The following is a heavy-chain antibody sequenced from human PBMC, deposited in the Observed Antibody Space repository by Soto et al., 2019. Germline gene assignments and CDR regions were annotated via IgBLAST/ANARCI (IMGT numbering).Heavy chain of an antibody. Sequence: QVQLVQSGAEVKKPGASVKVSCKASGYTVTNNDVSWVRQATGQGLEWMGWMNPGSGDTGYAQKFQGRVTMTRDISIATAYMELNSLTSEDTAIYYCPRMVSFGSSNWFDPWGQGTLVTVSS. CDR1: GYTVTNND. V-gene: IGHV1-8*02. J-gene: IGHJ5*02. CDR2: MNPGSGDT. D-gene: IGHD5-18*01. CDR3: PRMVSFGSSNWFDP.